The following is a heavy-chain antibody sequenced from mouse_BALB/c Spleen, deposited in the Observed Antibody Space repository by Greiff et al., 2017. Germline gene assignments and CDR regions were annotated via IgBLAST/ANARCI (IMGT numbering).Heavy chain of an antibody. J-gene: IGHJ1*01. CDR2: IWSGGST. V-gene: IGHV2-2*02. D-gene: IGHD1-1*01. CDR1: GFSLTSYG. CDR3: ARKYGSSYWWYFDV. Sequence: QVQLQQSGPGLVQPSQSLSISCTVSGFSLTSYGVHWVRQSPGKGLEWLGVIWSGGSTDYNAAIITRLSISKDNSKSQVFFKMNSLQANDTAIYYCARKYGSSYWWYFDVWGAGTTVTVSS.